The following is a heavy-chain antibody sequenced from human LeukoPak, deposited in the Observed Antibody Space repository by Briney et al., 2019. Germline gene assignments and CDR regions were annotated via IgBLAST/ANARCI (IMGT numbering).Heavy chain of an antibody. CDR1: GFTFSSYS. J-gene: IGHJ3*02. V-gene: IGHV3-48*01. D-gene: IGHD1-1*01. CDR3: ARGAPGAFDI. Sequence: GGSLRLSCAASGFTFSSYSMNWVRQAPGKGLEWVSYISSSSSTIYYADSMKGRFTISRDNAKNSLYLQMNSLRAEDTAVYYRARGAPGAFDIWGQGTMVTVSS. CDR2: ISSSSSTI.